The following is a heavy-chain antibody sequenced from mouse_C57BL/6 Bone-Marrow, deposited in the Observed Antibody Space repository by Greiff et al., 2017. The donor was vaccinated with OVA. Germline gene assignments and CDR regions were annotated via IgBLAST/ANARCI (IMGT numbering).Heavy chain of an antibody. Sequence: EVKLVESGGDLVKPGGSLKLSCAASGFTFSSYGMSWVRQTPDKRLEWVATISSGGSYTYYPDSVKGRFTISRDNAKNTLYLQMSSLKSEDTAMYSCARPVYYGKSAWFAYWGQGTLVTVSA. CDR2: ISSGGSYT. D-gene: IGHD2-1*01. CDR3: ARPVYYGKSAWFAY. V-gene: IGHV5-6*02. J-gene: IGHJ3*01. CDR1: GFTFSSYG.